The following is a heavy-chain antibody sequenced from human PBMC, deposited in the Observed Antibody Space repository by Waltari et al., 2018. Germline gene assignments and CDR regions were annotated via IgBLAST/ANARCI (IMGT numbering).Heavy chain of an antibody. J-gene: IGHJ4*02. CDR2: ISGSGATP. D-gene: IGHD3-16*02. Sequence: EVQLLESAGGLVQPGGALRLSGTASGFSFLGYAMSWVRQAPGEGLECVASISGSGATPFYADSVKGRFTIVRDNSKDTFYLQMNSLRVDDSAVYYCAKGSRGYTNYFFDYWGQGALVTVSS. V-gene: IGHV3-23*01. CDR3: AKGSRGYTNYFFDY. CDR1: GFSFLGYA.